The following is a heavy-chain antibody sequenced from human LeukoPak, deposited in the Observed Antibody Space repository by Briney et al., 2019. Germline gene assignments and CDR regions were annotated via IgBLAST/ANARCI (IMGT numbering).Heavy chain of an antibody. V-gene: IGHV1-8*01. CDR3: ARGHQLTIFGVVIFDY. D-gene: IGHD3-3*01. J-gene: IGHJ4*02. Sequence: SVKVSCKASGYTFTSYDINWVRQATGQGLEWMGWMNPNSGNTGYAQKFQGRVTMTRNTSISTAYMELSSLRSEDTAVYYCARGHQLTIFGVVIFDYWGQGTLVTVSS. CDR2: MNPNSGNT. CDR1: GYTFTSYD.